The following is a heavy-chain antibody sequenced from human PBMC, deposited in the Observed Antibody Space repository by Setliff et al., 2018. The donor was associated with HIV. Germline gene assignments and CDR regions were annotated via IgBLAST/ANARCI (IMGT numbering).Heavy chain of an antibody. Sequence: PSETLSLTCTVSGGSIHNYYWSWIRQPPGKGLEWIANIHYSGSIYYNPSLKSRVTVSVGTSKNHFSLKLSSVTAADTAVYYCARRERYYDILTGRVFDGFDIWGQGTMVTVSS. CDR2: IHYSGSI. J-gene: IGHJ3*02. CDR1: GGSIHNYY. D-gene: IGHD3-9*01. V-gene: IGHV4-59*04. CDR3: ARRERYYDILTGRVFDGFDI.